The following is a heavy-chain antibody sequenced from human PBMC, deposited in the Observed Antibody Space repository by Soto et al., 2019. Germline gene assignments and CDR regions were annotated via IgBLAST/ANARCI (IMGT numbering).Heavy chain of an antibody. J-gene: IGHJ3*02. CDR1: GYTFTSYG. CDR3: ARGFHDYGDTGAAFDI. CDR2: ISAYNGNT. Sequence: GASVKVSCKASGYTFTSYGISWVRRAPGQGLEWMGWISAYNGNTNYAQKLQGRVTMTTDTSTSTAYMELRSLRSDDTAVYYCARGFHDYGDTGAAFDIWGQGTTVTVSS. V-gene: IGHV1-18*01. D-gene: IGHD4-17*01.